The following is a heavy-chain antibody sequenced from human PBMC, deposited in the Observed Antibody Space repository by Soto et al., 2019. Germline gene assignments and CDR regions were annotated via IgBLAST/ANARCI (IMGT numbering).Heavy chain of an antibody. V-gene: IGHV4-39*01. Sequence: PSETLSLTCTVSGVSISGSRDYWGWIRQPPGRGLEWIGNIYYSGSTYYTPALKSRVTLSVDTPKNQFSLNLNSVTAADTAVYYCARGGIPPSGYGIAYAMDVWGQGTTVTVS. CDR2: IYYSGST. J-gene: IGHJ6*02. D-gene: IGHD1-26*01. CDR3: ARGGIPPSGYGIAYAMDV. CDR1: GVSISGSRDY.